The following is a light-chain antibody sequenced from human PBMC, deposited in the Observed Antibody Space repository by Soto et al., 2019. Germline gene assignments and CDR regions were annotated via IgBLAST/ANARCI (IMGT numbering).Light chain of an antibody. CDR2: GAS. CDR1: QSVSSSN. CDR3: QQYGSSPCT. J-gene: IGKJ4*01. Sequence: EIGLTQSPGTLSLSPGERATLSCRASQSVSSSNLAWYQKKSGEAHRLLIYGASSMDTGIPDRFSGSGSGTDFTLTISRLEPEDFAVYYCQQYGSSPCTFGGGTKVEIK. V-gene: IGKV3-20*01.